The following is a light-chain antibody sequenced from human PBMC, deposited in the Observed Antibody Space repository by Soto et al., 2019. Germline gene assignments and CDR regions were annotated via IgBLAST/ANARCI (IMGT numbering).Light chain of an antibody. V-gene: IGKV3-15*01. CDR2: GAS. Sequence: EIVMTQSPATLSVSPGEGATLSCRASQGVGTNLAWYQQKPGQAPRLLIYGASTRATGIPARFSGSGSGTDFNLTIGRLQSEYFAVYYCQQYDNWPSWTFGRGTKVEIK. CDR1: QGVGTN. CDR3: QQYDNWPSWT. J-gene: IGKJ1*01.